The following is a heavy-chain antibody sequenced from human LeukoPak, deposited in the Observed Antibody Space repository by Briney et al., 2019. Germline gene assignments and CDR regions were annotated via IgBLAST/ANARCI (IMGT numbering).Heavy chain of an antibody. V-gene: IGHV3-74*01. Sequence: GGSLRLSCAASGFTFSSYWMHWVRQAPGKGLVWVSRINSDGSSTNYADSVKGRFTISRDNAKNTLFLLMNSLRAEDTAVYYCARVGATSYYWGQGTLVTVSS. CDR2: INSDGSST. J-gene: IGHJ4*02. CDR3: ARVGATSYY. CDR1: GFTFSSYW. D-gene: IGHD1-26*01.